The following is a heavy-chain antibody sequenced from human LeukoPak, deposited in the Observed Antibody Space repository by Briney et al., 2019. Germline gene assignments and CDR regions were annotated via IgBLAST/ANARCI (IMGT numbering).Heavy chain of an antibody. Sequence: PSETLSLTCAVYGGSFSGYYWTWIRQPPGKGLEWIGEINHSGSTNYNPSLKSRVTMSVDTSMNQFSLRLNSVTAADTAVYDCARAYGSGSYHSNWFESWGQGTLVIVSS. CDR2: INHSGST. CDR3: ARAYGSGSYHSNWFES. CDR1: GGSFSGYY. D-gene: IGHD3-10*01. V-gene: IGHV4-34*01. J-gene: IGHJ5*01.